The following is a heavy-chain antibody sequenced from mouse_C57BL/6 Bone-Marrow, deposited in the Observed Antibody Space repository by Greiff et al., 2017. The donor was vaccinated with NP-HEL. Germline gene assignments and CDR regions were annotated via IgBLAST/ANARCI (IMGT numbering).Heavy chain of an antibody. V-gene: IGHV4-1*01. Sequence: EVQRVESGGGLVQPGGSLKLSCAASGIDFSRYWMSWVRRAPGKGLEWIGEINPDSSTINYAPSLKDKFIISRDNAKNTLYLQMSKVRSEDTALYYCASLYYDYDMDAMDYWGQGTSVTVSS. CDR3: ASLYYDYDMDAMDY. D-gene: IGHD2-4*01. J-gene: IGHJ4*01. CDR1: GIDFSRYW. CDR2: INPDSSTI.